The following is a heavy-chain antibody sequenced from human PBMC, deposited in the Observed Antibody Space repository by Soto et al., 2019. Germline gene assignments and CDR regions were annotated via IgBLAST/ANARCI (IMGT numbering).Heavy chain of an antibody. CDR3: SIVWAYVDYMDL. V-gene: IGHV3-11*01. J-gene: IGHJ6*03. Sequence: QVQLVESGGGLVKPGGSLRLSCAASGFTFSDYYMSWIRQAPGKGLEWVSYISSSGSTIYYADSVKGRFTISRDNAKNSLYLQMNSLRAEDTSVYYSSIVWAYVDYMDLWGKGTTDTVSS. CDR2: ISSSGSTI. D-gene: IGHD3-16*01. CDR1: GFTFSDYY.